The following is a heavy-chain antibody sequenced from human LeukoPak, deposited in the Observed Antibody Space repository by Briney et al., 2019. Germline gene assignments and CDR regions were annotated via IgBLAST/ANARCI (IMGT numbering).Heavy chain of an antibody. V-gene: IGHV3-48*03. D-gene: IGHD2-2*01. CDR2: ISSSGSTI. Sequence: GGSLRLSCAASGFTFSSYEMNWVRQAPGKGLEWVSYISSSGSTIYYADSVKGRFTISRDNAKNSLYLQMNSLRAEDTAVHYCAREVRYCSSTSCWFDPWGQGTLVTVSS. CDR1: GFTFSSYE. J-gene: IGHJ5*02. CDR3: AREVRYCSSTSCWFDP.